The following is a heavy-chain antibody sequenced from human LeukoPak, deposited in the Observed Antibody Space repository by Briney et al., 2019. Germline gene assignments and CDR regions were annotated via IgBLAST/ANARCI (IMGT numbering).Heavy chain of an antibody. CDR1: GYTFTGYY. CDR3: ARVGDVTVSPFDR. CDR2: INPHSGGT. V-gene: IGHV1-2*02. J-gene: IGHJ4*02. D-gene: IGHD4-17*01. Sequence: ASVKVSCKASGYTFTGYYLEWVRQAPGQGLEWMGWINPHSGGTAYEQKFQGRVTMTRDRSISTAYMELTRLRYDDTAVYYCARVGDVTVSPFDRWGQGTLVTVSS.